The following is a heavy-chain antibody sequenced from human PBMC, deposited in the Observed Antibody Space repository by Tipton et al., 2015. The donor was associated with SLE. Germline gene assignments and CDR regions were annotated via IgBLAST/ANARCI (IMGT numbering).Heavy chain of an antibody. CDR2: INPNSGGT. V-gene: IGHV1-2*02. D-gene: IGHD6-19*01. Sequence: QSGAEVKRPGASVKVSCKASGYTFTGYSMHWVRQAPGQGLEWMGWINPNSGGTYYAQKFQGRVTMTRDTSISTAYMDLSSLRSDDTAMYYCARDGYSSVLDFWGQGTLVTVSS. J-gene: IGHJ4*02. CDR1: GYTFTGYS. CDR3: ARDGYSSVLDF.